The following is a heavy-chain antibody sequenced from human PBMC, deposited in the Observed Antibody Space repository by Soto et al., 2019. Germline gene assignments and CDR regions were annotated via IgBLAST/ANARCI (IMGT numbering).Heavy chain of an antibody. CDR3: AKETSRYDFWSGYYYYYGMDV. CDR2: ISGSGGST. Sequence: EVQLLESGGGLVQPGGSLRLSCAASGFTFSSYAMSWVRQAPGKGLEWVSAISGSGGSTYYADSVKGRFTISRDNSKNTLYLQMNSLRAEDTAVYFCAKETSRYDFWSGYYYYYGMDVWGQGTTVTVSS. CDR1: GFTFSSYA. J-gene: IGHJ6*02. V-gene: IGHV3-23*01. D-gene: IGHD3-3*01.